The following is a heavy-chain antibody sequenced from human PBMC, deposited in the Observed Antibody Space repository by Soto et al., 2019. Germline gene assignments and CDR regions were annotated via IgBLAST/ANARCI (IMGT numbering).Heavy chain of an antibody. Sequence: QLQLQESGPGLVKPSETLSLTCTVSGGSISSSSYYWGWIRQPPGKGLEWLGSIYYSGSTYYNPSVKSRVTISVDTSKTQFSLKRSSVTAADTDVYYCARLHQHAPEWLLGETSTYYFDYWGQGTLVTVSS. CDR2: IYYSGST. V-gene: IGHV4-39*01. CDR3: ARLHQHAPEWLLGETSTYYFDY. CDR1: GGSISSSSYY. J-gene: IGHJ4*02. D-gene: IGHD3-3*01.